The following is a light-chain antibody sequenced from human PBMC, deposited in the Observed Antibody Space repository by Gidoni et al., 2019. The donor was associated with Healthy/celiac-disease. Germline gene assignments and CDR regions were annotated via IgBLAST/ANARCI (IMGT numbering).Light chain of an antibody. Sequence: SYELTQPPSVSVSPGQTASITCSVDKLGDKYACWYQQKPGQSPVLVIYQDSKRPSGIPERLSGSNSGNTATLTISGTQAMDEADYYCQAWDSSTDVVFGGGTKLTVL. J-gene: IGLJ2*01. CDR3: QAWDSSTDVV. CDR1: KLGDKY. CDR2: QDS. V-gene: IGLV3-1*01.